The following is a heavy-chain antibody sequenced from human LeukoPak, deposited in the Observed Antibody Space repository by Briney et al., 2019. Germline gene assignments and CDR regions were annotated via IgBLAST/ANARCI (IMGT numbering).Heavy chain of an antibody. CDR3: ASPRDTAVVVAATAGYFDL. V-gene: IGHV4-38-2*02. CDR2: IYPSGST. Sequence: SETLSLTCTVSGYSIRRGYYWGWIRQPPGKRLEWIGRIYPSGSTFYNPSLKSRVTISVDTPKNHSYLKVNSDTAADTSVYYCASPRDTAVVVAATAGYFDLWGRGTQVTVSS. CDR1: GYSIRRGYY. D-gene: IGHD2-15*01. J-gene: IGHJ2*01.